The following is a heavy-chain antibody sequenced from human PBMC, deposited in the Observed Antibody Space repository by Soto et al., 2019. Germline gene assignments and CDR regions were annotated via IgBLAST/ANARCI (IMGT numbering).Heavy chain of an antibody. D-gene: IGHD6-13*01. CDR2: IWYDGSNK. V-gene: IGHV3-33*01. J-gene: IGHJ6*02. Sequence: PGGSLRLSCAASGFTFSSYGMHWVRQAPGKGLEWVAVIWYDGSNKYYADSVKGRFTISRDNSKNTLYLQMNSLRAEDTAVYYCARDKRAAANRPTYYYYGMDVWGQGTTVTVSS. CDR3: ARDKRAAANRPTYYYYGMDV. CDR1: GFTFSSYG.